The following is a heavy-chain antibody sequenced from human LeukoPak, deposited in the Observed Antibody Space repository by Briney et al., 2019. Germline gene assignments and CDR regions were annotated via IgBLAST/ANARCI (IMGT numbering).Heavy chain of an antibody. CDR3: AKDQSSGPTYDAFDI. CDR1: GFTFSSYA. J-gene: IGHJ3*02. CDR2: ISGSGGST. V-gene: IGHV3-23*01. D-gene: IGHD3-22*01. Sequence: GGSLRLSCAASGFTFSSYARSWVRQAPGKGLEWVSAISGSGGSTYYADSVKGRFTISRDNSKNTLYLQMNSLRAEDTAVYYCAKDQSSGPTYDAFDIWGQGTMVTVSS.